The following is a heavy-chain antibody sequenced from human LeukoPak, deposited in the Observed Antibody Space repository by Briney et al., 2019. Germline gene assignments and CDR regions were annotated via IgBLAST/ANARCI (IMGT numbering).Heavy chain of an antibody. V-gene: IGHV1-24*01. CDR3: ATHYDILTGYRY. CDR1: GYTLTELS. CDR2: FDPEDGET. J-gene: IGHJ4*02. Sequence: ASVKVSCKVSGYTLTELSMHWVRQAPGKGLEWMGGFDPEDGETIYAQKFQGRVTMTEDTSTDTAYMELSSPRSEDTAVYYCATHYDILTGYRYWGQGTLVTVSS. D-gene: IGHD3-9*01.